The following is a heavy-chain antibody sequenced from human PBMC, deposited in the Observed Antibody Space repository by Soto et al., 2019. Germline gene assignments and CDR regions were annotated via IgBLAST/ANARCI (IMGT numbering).Heavy chain of an antibody. Sequence: ASVKVSCTASGYNFITSGINWVRQAPGQGLEWMGWISTANGDRKYAQKFKGRVTMTSEVSTTTAYMELTNLRSDDTAVYFCARGRYFATTHRQWWYFDLWGRGTLVTVSS. CDR2: ISTANGDR. CDR1: GYNFITSG. V-gene: IGHV1-18*01. D-gene: IGHD3-10*01. CDR3: ARGRYFATTHRQWWYFDL. J-gene: IGHJ2*01.